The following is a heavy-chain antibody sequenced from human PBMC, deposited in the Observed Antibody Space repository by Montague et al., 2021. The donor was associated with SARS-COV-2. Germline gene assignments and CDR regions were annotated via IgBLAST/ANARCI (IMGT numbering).Heavy chain of an antibody. V-gene: IGHV4-59*01. CDR1: GGSISSYY. J-gene: IGHJ4*02. CDR3: ASQVPEFWSGIDY. D-gene: IGHD3-3*01. Sequence: SETLSLTCTVSGGSISSYYWSWIRQPPGKGLEWIGYIYHSGSTNYNPSLKSRVTISVDTSKNQFSLKLSSVTAADTAVYYCASQVPEFWSGIDYWGQGTLVTVSS. CDR2: IYHSGST.